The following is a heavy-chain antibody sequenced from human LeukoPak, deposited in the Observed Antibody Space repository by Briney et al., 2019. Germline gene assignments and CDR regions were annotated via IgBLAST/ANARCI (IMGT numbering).Heavy chain of an antibody. Sequence: ASVKVSCKASGGTFSSYAISWVRQAPGQGLEWMGGIIPIFGTANYAQKFQGRVTITTDESTSTAYMELSSLRSEDTAVYYCARAPRGERRGGGWYNWFDPWAREPWSPSPQ. D-gene: IGHD3-16*01. CDR2: IIPIFGTA. J-gene: IGHJ5*02. CDR1: GGTFSSYA. CDR3: ARAPRGERRGGGWYNWFDP. V-gene: IGHV1-69*05.